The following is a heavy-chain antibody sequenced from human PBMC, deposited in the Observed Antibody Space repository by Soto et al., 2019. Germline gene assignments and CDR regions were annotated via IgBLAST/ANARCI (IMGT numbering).Heavy chain of an antibody. J-gene: IGHJ4*02. CDR2: IYWDDDK. V-gene: IGHV2-5*02. CDR1: GFSLSTYHMG. Sequence: QITLKESGPTLVRPAQTLTLTCDFSGFSLSTYHMGVAWIRQPPGKAREWLALIYWDDDKRYSPSLKDRLAISKGSSSKQVVLTITSMDPGDTATYFCAHAGDYDLLTFDHWGPGSLVTVSS. D-gene: IGHD4-17*01. CDR3: AHAGDYDLLTFDH.